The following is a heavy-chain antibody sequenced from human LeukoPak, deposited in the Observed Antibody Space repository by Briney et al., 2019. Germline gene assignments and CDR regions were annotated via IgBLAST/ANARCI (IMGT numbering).Heavy chain of an antibody. CDR3: AKEGAASSGWYGDAFDI. V-gene: IGHV3-23*01. D-gene: IGHD6-19*01. CDR1: GFTYSSYA. J-gene: IGHJ3*02. CDR2: ISGSGGST. Sequence: GGSLRLSCAASGFTYSSYAMSWVRQAPGKGLEWVSAISGSGGSTYYADSVKGRFTISRDNSKNTLYLQMNSLRAEDTAVYYCAKEGAASSGWYGDAFDIWGQGTMVTVSS.